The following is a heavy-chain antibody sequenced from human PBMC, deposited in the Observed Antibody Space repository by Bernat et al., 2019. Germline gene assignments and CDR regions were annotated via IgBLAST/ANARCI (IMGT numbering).Heavy chain of an antibody. Sequence: EVQLVESGGGLVKPGGSLRLSCTASGFTFSNAWMSWVRQAPGKGLEWVGRIKSKTDGGTTDYAAPVKGRFTISRDDSKNTLYLQMNSLKTEDTAVYYCTTYSSSDDGSLYYYGMDVWGQGTTVTVSS. D-gene: IGHD6-6*01. CDR3: TTYSSSDDGSLYYYGMDV. CDR1: GFTFSNAW. V-gene: IGHV3-15*01. J-gene: IGHJ6*02. CDR2: IKSKTDGGTT.